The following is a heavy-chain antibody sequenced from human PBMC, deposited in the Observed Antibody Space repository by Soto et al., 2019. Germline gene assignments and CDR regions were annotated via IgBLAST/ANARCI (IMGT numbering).Heavy chain of an antibody. D-gene: IGHD3-9*01. CDR1: RGYSRGSNW. Sequence: SETLSLTWAVARGYSRGSNWWSWVSQRPGKGLEWIGEIYHSGSANYNPSLKSRVTISVDKSKNQFSLKLSSVTAADTAVYYCAGTFEAGNWFDPWGQGTLVTVSS. CDR2: IYHSGSA. CDR3: AGTFEAGNWFDP. V-gene: IGHV4-4*02. J-gene: IGHJ5*02.